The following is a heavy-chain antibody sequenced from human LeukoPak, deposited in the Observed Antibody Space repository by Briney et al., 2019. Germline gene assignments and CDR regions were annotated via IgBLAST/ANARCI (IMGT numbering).Heavy chain of an antibody. V-gene: IGHV4-59*01. CDR3: ASYSYVWGSNY. CDR2: IYYSGST. J-gene: IGHJ4*02. Sequence: PSETLSLTCTVSGGSISSYYWSWIRQPPGKGLEWIGYIYYSGSTNYNPSLKSRVTISVDTSKNQFSLKLSSVTAADTAVYCCASYSYVWGSNYWGQGTLVTVSS. CDR1: GGSISSYY. D-gene: IGHD3-16*01.